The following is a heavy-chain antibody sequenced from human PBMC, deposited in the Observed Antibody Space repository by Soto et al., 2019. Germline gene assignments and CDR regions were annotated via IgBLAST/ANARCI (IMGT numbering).Heavy chain of an antibody. J-gene: IGHJ4*02. CDR3: AKDLRDSSGYYYYIDY. D-gene: IGHD3-22*01. V-gene: IGHV3-23*01. CDR2: ISSTGGST. CDR1: GFTFSRNA. Sequence: GGSLRFSCVASGFTFSRNAMSWVRQAPGKGLEWVSAISSTGGSTYYADSVKGRFTISRDTSKNTLYLQMNSLRAEDTAVYYCAKDLRDSSGYYYYIDYWGQGTLVTVSS.